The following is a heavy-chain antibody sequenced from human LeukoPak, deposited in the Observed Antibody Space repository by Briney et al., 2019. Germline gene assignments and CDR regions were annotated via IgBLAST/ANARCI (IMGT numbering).Heavy chain of an antibody. D-gene: IGHD3-22*01. CDR2: IYYSGST. V-gene: IGHV4-59*01. CDR1: GGSISSYY. J-gene: IGHJ5*02. Sequence: SETLSLTCTVSGGSISSYYWSWIRQPPGKGLEWIGYIYYSGSTNYNPSLKSRVTISVDTSKNQFSLKLSSVTAADTAVYYCARGHSSGYYYWFDPWGQGTLVTVSS. CDR3: ARGHSSGYYYWFDP.